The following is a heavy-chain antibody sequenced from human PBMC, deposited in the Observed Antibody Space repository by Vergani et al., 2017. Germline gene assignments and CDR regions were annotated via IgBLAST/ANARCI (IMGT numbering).Heavy chain of an antibody. V-gene: IGHV3-23*04. CDR2: ISGSGGNT. J-gene: IGHJ6*02. CDR1: GFTFSSYA. D-gene: IGHD2-2*01. CDR3: AKGVYCSSTSCYEGRGYYYGMGV. Sequence: EVQLEESGGGLVLPGRSLRLSCVASGFTFSSYAMSWVRQVPGKGLEWVSGISGSGGNTYYANSVKGRFTISRDNSKNTLYLQMNSLRADDTAVYYCAKGVYCSSTSCYEGRGYYYGMGVWGQGTTVTFSS.